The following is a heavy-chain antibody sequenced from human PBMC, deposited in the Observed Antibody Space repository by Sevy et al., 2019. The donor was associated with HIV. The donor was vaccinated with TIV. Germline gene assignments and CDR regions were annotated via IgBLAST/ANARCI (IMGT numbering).Heavy chain of an antibody. CDR3: ARTPDGYNYAFDI. Sequence: GGSLRLSCAASGFTFSSYAMHWVRQAPGKGLEYVSPISSNGGSTYYANSVKGRFTISRDNSKNTLYLQMGSLRAEDMAVYYCARTPDGYNYAFDIWGQGTMVTVSS. V-gene: IGHV3-64*01. CDR2: ISSNGGST. D-gene: IGHD5-12*01. J-gene: IGHJ3*02. CDR1: GFTFSSYA.